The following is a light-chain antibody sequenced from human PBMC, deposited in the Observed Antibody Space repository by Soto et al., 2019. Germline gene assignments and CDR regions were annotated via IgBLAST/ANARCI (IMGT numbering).Light chain of an antibody. CDR2: DVT. J-gene: IGLJ3*02. Sequence: QSVLTQPHSVSGSPGQSVTISCTGSSSDVGGYNYVSWYQLHPGKAPKLLIYDVTKRPSGVPDRFSGSKSGNTASLTISGLQAEDEADYSCCSYAGSYTFVVFGGGTKVTVL. CDR1: SSDVGGYNY. V-gene: IGLV2-11*01. CDR3: CSYAGSYTFVV.